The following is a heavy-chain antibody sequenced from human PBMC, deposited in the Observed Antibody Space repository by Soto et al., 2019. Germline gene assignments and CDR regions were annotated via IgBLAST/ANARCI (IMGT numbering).Heavy chain of an antibody. J-gene: IGHJ4*02. CDR1: GFIFSAFG. V-gene: IGHV3-30*03. CDR3: ARDRDGGNYNYFDN. CDR2: LSHDGSNK. Sequence: GGSLRLSXAASGFIFSAFGIHWVRQAPGKGLEWVALLSHDGSNKYYADSVRGRFTISRDNSKSTVYLQMNSLRADDTAVYYCARDRDGGNYNYFDNWGQGTRVTVSS. D-gene: IGHD1-26*01.